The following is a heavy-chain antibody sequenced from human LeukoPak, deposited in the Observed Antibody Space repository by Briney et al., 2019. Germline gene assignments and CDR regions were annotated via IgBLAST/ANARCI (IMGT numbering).Heavy chain of an antibody. CDR3: ARGIGLDYDSSGLD. CDR2: IHPSGGST. V-gene: IGHV1-46*01. CDR1: GYTFTNYY. Sequence: ASVKVSCKASGYTFTNYYMHWVRQAPGHGLEWMGVIHPSGGSTSFAQKFQGRVTMTRDTSTSTVYMELSSLRSDDTAVYYCARGIGLDYDSSGLDWGQGTLVTVSS. D-gene: IGHD3-22*01. J-gene: IGHJ4*02.